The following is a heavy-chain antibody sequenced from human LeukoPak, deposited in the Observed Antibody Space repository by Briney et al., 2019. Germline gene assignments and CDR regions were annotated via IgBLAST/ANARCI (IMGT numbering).Heavy chain of an antibody. CDR1: GGSISSYY. D-gene: IGHD3-10*01. J-gene: IGHJ5*02. CDR2: IYYIGST. CDR3: ARNGTITTVRGVIITPSGNWFDP. Sequence: SETLSLTCTVSGGSISSYYWSWIRQPQGKGLDWVGYIYYIGSTNYNPSLRSRVTITFDTSNNHFSLKLSSVTAADTAVYYCARNGTITTVRGVIITPSGNWFDPWGQGTLVTVSS. V-gene: IGHV4-59*08.